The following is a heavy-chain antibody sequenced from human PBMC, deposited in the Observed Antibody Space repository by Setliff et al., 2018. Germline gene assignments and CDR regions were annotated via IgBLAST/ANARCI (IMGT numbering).Heavy chain of an antibody. D-gene: IGHD3-10*01. CDR2: IFQSGNT. CDR3: ATLLANYGSGMDV. CDR1: GSSIIRDYY. Sequence: SETLSLTCAVSGSSIIRDYYWVWIRQPPGRGLEWIGSIFQSGNTYYNPSLKSRVTISVDTSKNQFSLKVNSVTAADTAVYYCATLLANYGSGMDVWGQGTTVT. J-gene: IGHJ6*02. V-gene: IGHV4-38-2*01.